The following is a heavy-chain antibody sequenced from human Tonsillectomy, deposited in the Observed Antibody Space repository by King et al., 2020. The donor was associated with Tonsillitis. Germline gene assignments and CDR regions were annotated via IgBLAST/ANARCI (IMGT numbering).Heavy chain of an antibody. V-gene: IGHV4-59*08. J-gene: IGHJ4*02. Sequence: VQLQESGPGLVKPSETLSLTCTVSGGSISSYYWSWIRQPPGKGLEWIGYIYYSGSTNYNPSLKSRVTISVDTSKNQFSLKLSSVTAADTAVYFCARLSNYDFPFWRQGTLVTVSS. D-gene: IGHD3-3*01. CDR2: IYYSGST. CDR1: GGSISSYY. CDR3: ARLSNYDFPF.